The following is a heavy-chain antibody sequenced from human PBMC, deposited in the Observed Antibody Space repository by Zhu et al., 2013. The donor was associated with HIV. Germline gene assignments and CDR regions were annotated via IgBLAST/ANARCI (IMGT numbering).Heavy chain of an antibody. V-gene: IGHV4-30-4*01. CDR3: ASNSNRYCSGGSCERIDY. CDR2: IYYSGST. CDR1: GGSISSGDYY. D-gene: IGHD2-15*01. Sequence: QVQLQESGPGLVKPSQTPSLTCTVSGGSISSGDYYWSWIRQPPGKGLEWIGYIYYSGSTYYNPSLKSRVTISVDTSKNQFSLKLSSVTAADTAVYYCASNSNRYCSGGSCERIDYWGQGTLVTVSS. J-gene: IGHJ4*02.